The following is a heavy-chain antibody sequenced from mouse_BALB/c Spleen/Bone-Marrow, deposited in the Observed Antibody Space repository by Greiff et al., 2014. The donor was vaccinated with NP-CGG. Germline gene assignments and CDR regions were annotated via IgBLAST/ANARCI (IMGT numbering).Heavy chain of an antibody. CDR2: IYPGDGDT. CDR1: GYAFSSYW. V-gene: IGHV1-80*01. Sequence: QVQLQQSGAELVRPGSSVKISCKASGYAFSSYWMNWVKQRPGQGLEWIGQIYPGDGDTNYNGKFKGKATLTADKSSSTAYTQLSSLTSEDSAVYFCARGDPMDYWGQGTSVTVSP. CDR3: ARGDPMDY. J-gene: IGHJ4*01.